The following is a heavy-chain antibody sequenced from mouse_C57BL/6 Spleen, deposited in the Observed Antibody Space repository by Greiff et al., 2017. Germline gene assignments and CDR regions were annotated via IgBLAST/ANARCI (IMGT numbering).Heavy chain of an antibody. CDR3: ARIRGSSYYFDY. J-gene: IGHJ2*01. CDR2: IDPSDSYT. CDR1: GYTFTSYW. V-gene: IGHV1-69*01. Sequence: QVQLQQSGAELVMPGASVKLSCKASGYTFTSYWMHWVKQRPGQGLEWIGEIDPSDSYTNYNQKFKGKSTLTVDKSSSTAYMQRSSLTSEDSAVYYCARIRGSSYYFDYWGQGTTLTVSS. D-gene: IGHD1-1*01.